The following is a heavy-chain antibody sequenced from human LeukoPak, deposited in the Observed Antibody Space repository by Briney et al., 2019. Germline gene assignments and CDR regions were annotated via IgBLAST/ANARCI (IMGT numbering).Heavy chain of an antibody. CDR1: GFTFDDYA. CDR3: AKGLVGSSIADFFDY. V-gene: IGHV3-9*03. J-gene: IGHJ4*02. Sequence: GGSLRLSCAASGFTFDDYAMHWVRQAPGKGLEWVSGISWNSGSIGYADTVKGRFTISRDNAKNSLYLQVNGLRGEDMALYYCAKGLVGSSIADFFDYWGQGILVTVSS. D-gene: IGHD6-6*01. CDR2: ISWNSGSI.